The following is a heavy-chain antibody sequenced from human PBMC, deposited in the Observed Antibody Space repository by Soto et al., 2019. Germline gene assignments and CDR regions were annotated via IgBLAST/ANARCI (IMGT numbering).Heavy chain of an antibody. V-gene: IGHV4-38-2*01. J-gene: IGHJ4*02. CDR2: IYHSGST. Sequence: SETLSLTGAVSGYSISSGDYWGWIRQPPGKGLEWIGSIYHSGSTYYNPSLKSRVTISVDTSKNQFSLKLSSVTAADTAVYYCARVRSSPFRYFDYSGQGTLVTFSS. CDR1: GYSISSGDY. CDR3: ARVRSSPFRYFDY.